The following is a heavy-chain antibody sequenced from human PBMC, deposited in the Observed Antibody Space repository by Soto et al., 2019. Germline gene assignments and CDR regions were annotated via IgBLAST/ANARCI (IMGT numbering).Heavy chain of an antibody. CDR3: ARLGGSFAVPHFDY. D-gene: IGHD1-26*01. Sequence: PSETLSLTCAVYGGSFSGYYWTWIRQPPGKELEWIGEINHSGSTNYSPSLKSRVTISVDTSKKQFSLKLSSVTAADTAVYYCARLGGSFAVPHFDYWGQGTLVTVSS. V-gene: IGHV4-34*01. CDR2: INHSGST. CDR1: GGSFSGYY. J-gene: IGHJ4*02.